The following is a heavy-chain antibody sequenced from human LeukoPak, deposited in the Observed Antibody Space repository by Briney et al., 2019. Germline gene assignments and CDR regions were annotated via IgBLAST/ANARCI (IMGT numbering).Heavy chain of an antibody. CDR1: GFTFSSYS. J-gene: IGHJ6*03. CDR3: ARVTGDYYMDV. Sequence: GGSLRLSCAASGFTFSSYSMNWVRQAPGKGLEWVSSISSSSSYIYYADSVKGRFTIPRDNAKNSLYLQMNSLRAEDTAVYYCARVTGDYYMDVWGKGTTVTVSS. CDR2: ISSSSSYI. V-gene: IGHV3-21*01.